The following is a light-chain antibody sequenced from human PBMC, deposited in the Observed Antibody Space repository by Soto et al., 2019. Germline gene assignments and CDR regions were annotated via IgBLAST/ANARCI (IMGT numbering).Light chain of an antibody. J-gene: IGKJ1*01. CDR1: QSVGKNY. CDR3: QQYHDTGT. V-gene: IGKV3-20*01. CDR2: GAS. Sequence: DIVVTQSPGPLSLSPGEGATLSCRASQSVGKNYLAWYQHKSGQAPRLLIHGASNRATGIPARFSGSGSGTDLTLTISSLEPEDFEVYYCQQYHDTGTFGQGTKVDIK.